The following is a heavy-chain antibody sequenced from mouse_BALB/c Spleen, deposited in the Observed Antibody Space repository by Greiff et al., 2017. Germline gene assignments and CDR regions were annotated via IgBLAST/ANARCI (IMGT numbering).Heavy chain of an antibody. CDR1: GYSITSGYY. D-gene: IGHD1-1*02. Sequence: EVQLQESGPGLVKPSQSLSLTCSVTGYSITSGYYWNWIRQFPGNKLEWMGYISYDGSNNYNPSLKNRISITRDTSKNQFFLKLNSVTTEDTATYYCARDGNYPDDWGQGTTLTVAS. CDR3: ARDGNYPDD. V-gene: IGHV3-6*02. J-gene: IGHJ2*01. CDR2: ISYDGSN.